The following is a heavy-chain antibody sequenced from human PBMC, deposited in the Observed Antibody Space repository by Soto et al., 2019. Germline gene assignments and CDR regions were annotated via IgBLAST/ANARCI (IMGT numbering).Heavy chain of an antibody. CDR2: INAGNGNT. J-gene: IGHJ4*02. Sequence: AXSVKGACKASGYPLTSYAVRWVRQAPGQRLEWMGWINAGNGNTKYSQKFQDRVTITRDTSASTAYMELSSLRSEDTAVYYCARGLRYSSGWYLVHCGQGTLVTVYS. CDR1: GYPLTSYA. CDR3: ARGLRYSSGWYLVH. D-gene: IGHD6-19*01. V-gene: IGHV1-3*01.